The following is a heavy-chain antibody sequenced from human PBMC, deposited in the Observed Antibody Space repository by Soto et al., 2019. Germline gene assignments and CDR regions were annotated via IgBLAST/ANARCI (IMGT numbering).Heavy chain of an antibody. CDR3: ARGLYYYDSSGYWGY. V-gene: IGHV3-20*04. CDR2: IDWNGGST. J-gene: IGHJ4*02. CDR1: GFSFDDYA. D-gene: IGHD3-22*01. Sequence: GGSLRLSCAGSGFSFDDYAMHWVRQAPGKGLEWVSGIDWNGGSTDYADSVKGRFKISRDNAKNSLYLQMNSLRDEDTAVYYCARGLYYYDSSGYWGYWGQGTLVTVSS.